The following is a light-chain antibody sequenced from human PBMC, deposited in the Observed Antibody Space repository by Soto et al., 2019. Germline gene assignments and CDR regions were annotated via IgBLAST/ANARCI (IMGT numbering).Light chain of an antibody. V-gene: IGLV1-40*01. CDR1: SSNIGAGYD. Sequence: QAVVTQPHSVSGAPGPRVTISCTGSSSNIGAGYDVHWYQQLPGTAPKHLIYGNSNRPSGVPDRFSGSKSGTSASLAITGLQAEDEADYYCQSYDSSLSAVVFGGGTKLTVL. J-gene: IGLJ2*01. CDR2: GNS. CDR3: QSYDSSLSAVV.